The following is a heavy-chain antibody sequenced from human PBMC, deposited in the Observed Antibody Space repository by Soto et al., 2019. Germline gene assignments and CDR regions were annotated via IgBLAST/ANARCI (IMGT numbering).Heavy chain of an antibody. CDR2: IKQDGSEK. V-gene: IGHV3-7*03. Sequence: GRSLRISCAAYGFSFSSYWMSYVRQAPGKGLEWVANIKQDGSEKYYVDSVKGRFTISRDNAKNSLYLQMNSLRAEDTAVYYCARDRRAVAGRVLYFDYWGQGTRVTVSS. CDR1: GFSFSSYW. J-gene: IGHJ4*02. CDR3: ARDRRAVAGRVLYFDY. D-gene: IGHD6-19*01.